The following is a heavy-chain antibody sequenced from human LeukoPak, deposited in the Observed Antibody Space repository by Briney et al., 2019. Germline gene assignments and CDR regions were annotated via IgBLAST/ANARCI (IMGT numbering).Heavy chain of an antibody. D-gene: IGHD3-22*01. CDR3: AKSVCDSSGDPYMDV. CDR2: ISGSASST. Sequence: GGSLRLSCAASGFTFSSYAMTWVRQAPGKGLEWVSAISGSASSTYSADSVKGRFTISRDNSKNTLYLQMNSLRAEDTAVYYCAKSVCDSSGDPYMDVWGKGTTVTISS. J-gene: IGHJ6*03. CDR1: GFTFSSYA. V-gene: IGHV3-23*01.